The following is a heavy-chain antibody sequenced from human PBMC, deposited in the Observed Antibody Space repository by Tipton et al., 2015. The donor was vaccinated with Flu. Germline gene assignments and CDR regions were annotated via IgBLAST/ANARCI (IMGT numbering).Heavy chain of an antibody. Sequence: TLSLTCTVSGGSVSSGSYYWSWIRQPPGKGLEWIGYIYYSGSTNYNPSLKSRVTISVDTSKNQFSLKLSSVTAADTAVYYCARERSDFWSGDFYYYYYYMDVWGKGTTVTVSS. J-gene: IGHJ6*03. CDR3: ARERSDFWSGDFYYYYYYMDV. D-gene: IGHD3-3*01. V-gene: IGHV4-61*01. CDR1: GGSVSSGSYY. CDR2: IYYSGST.